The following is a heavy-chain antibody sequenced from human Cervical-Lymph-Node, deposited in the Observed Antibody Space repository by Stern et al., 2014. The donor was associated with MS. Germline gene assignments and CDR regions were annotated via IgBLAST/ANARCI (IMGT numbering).Heavy chain of an antibody. CDR2: ISWNSGAI. V-gene: IGHV3-9*01. CDR3: VKDNRPTYTRNYFDS. CDR1: GFIFDNYA. D-gene: IGHD4-11*01. Sequence: EVQLVESGGGLVQPGRSLRLSCAASGFIFDNYAMHWVRQIPGKGLEWVSGISWNSGAIGYADSMKGRVAISRDNSKNSLYLQMNSLRAEDTALYYCVKDNRPTYTRNYFDSWGQGTLVTGSS. J-gene: IGHJ4*02.